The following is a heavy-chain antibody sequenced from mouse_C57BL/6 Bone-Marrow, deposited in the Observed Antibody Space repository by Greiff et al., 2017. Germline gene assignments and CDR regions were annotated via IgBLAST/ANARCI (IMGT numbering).Heavy chain of an antibody. V-gene: IGHV10-1*01. D-gene: IGHD2-12*01. CDR2: IRSKSNNYAT. J-gene: IGHJ3*01. CDR3: VVSCFAY. Sequence: GGGLVQPKGSLNLSCVASGFSFHTYAMNRVPQAPGKGLEWVARIRSKSNNYATYYADSVKDRFTISRDDSESMLYLQMNNLKTEDTAMYYCVVSCFAYWGQGTMVTVSS. CDR1: GFSFHTYA.